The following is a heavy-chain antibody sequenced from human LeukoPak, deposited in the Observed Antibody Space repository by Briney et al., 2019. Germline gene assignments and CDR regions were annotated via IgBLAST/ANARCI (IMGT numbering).Heavy chain of an antibody. V-gene: IGHV4-59*01. CDR3: ARGGYFDFWSGHDY. J-gene: IGHJ4*02. Sequence: PSETLSLTCTVSGGSIGSYYWSWIRQPPGKGLEWIGYIYYSGTTNYNPSLKSRVTISVDTSKNQFSLKLSSVTAADTAVYYCARGGYFDFWSGHDYWGPGTLVTVSS. CDR2: IYYSGTT. D-gene: IGHD3-3*01. CDR1: GGSIGSYY.